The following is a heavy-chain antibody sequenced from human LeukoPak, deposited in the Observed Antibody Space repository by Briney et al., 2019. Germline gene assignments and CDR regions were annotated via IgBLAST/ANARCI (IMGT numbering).Heavy chain of an antibody. CDR3: GRAYQPLGGLSFPDQ. J-gene: IGHJ5*02. V-gene: IGHV7-4-1*02. Sequence: ASVKVSCKASGYTFTSYAMNWVRQAPGRGLEWMGWINTNTGNPTYAQGFTGRFVFSLDTSVSTAYLQISSLKAEDTAVYYCGRAYQPLGGLSFPDQWGQGTLVTVSS. CDR1: GYTFTSYA. D-gene: IGHD3-16*02. CDR2: INTNTGNP.